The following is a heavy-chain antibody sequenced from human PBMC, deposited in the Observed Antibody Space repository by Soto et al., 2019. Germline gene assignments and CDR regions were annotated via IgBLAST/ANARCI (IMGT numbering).Heavy chain of an antibody. CDR3: ARDGYFDY. CDR2: IIANNGNA. J-gene: IGHJ4*02. CDR1: GGTFSSYA. V-gene: IGHV1-18*01. Sequence: ASVKVSCKASGGTFSSYAISWVRQAPGQGLEWMGWIIANNGNANYAQKLQGRVTMTTDTSTSTAYMELRSLRSDDTAVYYCARDGYFDYWGQGTLVTVSS.